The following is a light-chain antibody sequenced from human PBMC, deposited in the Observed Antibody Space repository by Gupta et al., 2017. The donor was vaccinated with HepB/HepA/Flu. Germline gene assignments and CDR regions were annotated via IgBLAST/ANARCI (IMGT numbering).Light chain of an antibody. V-gene: IGLV2-14*03. CDR2: DVI. CDR3: SSLTDTPTLVV. Sequence: ALPQPASVSGSPGQSTPPPCTGPSSDFGDFNHVSWYQQRPPKAPKLLISDVINRPSGVASRFSGAKSGSTASLTISGLQAEDDADYYCSSLTDTPTLVVFGGGTKVTVL. CDR1: SSDFGDFNH. J-gene: IGLJ2*01.